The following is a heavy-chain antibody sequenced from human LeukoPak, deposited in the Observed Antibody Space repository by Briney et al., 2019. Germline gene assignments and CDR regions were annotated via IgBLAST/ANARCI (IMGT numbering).Heavy chain of an antibody. V-gene: IGHV4-61*02. CDR1: GGSISSGSYY. J-gene: IGHJ5*02. D-gene: IGHD2-15*01. CDR3: ARDGRRDWFDP. Sequence: SETLSLTCTVSGGSISSGSYYWSCVRRPAGKGLECIGRIYSSGSTNYNPSINSRVTIPVDTSKNQFSLKVSSVTAADTAVSSCARDGRRDWFDPWGQGTLVTVSS. CDR2: IYSSGST.